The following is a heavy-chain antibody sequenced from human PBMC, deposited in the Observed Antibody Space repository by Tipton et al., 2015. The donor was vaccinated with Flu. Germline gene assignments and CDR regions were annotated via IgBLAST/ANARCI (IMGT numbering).Heavy chain of an antibody. CDR1: GFTFSTYW. CDR3: ARDGPEWNYFAYMDV. CDR2: IWFDGSNI. J-gene: IGHJ6*03. V-gene: IGHV3-33*08. Sequence: SLRLSCAASGFTFSTYWMTWVRQAPGKGLEWVALIWFDGSNIYYVDSVKGRFTISRDNSKKTLYLDMSSLRAEDTAVYYCARDGPEWNYFAYMDVWGKGTTVTVSS. D-gene: IGHD3-3*01.